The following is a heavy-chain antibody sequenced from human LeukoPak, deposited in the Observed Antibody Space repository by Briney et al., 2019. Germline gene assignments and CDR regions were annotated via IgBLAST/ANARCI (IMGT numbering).Heavy chain of an antibody. CDR3: ARLPTYYYGSGQRTYFDY. J-gene: IGHJ4*02. CDR1: GGSISSSSYY. D-gene: IGHD3-10*01. Sequence: PSETLSLTCTVSGGSISSSSYYWGWIHQPPGKGLEWIGSIYYSGSAYYNPSLKSRVTISVDTSKNQFSLKLNSVTAADTAVYYCARLPTYYYGSGQRTYFDYWGQGTLVTVSS. CDR2: IYYSGSA. V-gene: IGHV4-39*01.